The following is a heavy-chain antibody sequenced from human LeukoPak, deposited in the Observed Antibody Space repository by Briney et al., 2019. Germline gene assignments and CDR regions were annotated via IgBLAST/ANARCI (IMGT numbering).Heavy chain of an antibody. Sequence: HPSETLSLTCTVSGGSISSYYWSWIRQPPGKGLEWIGYIYYSGSTNYNPSLKSRVTISVDTSKNQSSLKLSSVTAADTAVYYCARAHEAVAGSLFDYWGQGTLVTVSS. V-gene: IGHV4-59*08. J-gene: IGHJ4*02. D-gene: IGHD6-19*01. CDR3: ARAHEAVAGSLFDY. CDR1: GGSISSYY. CDR2: IYYSGST.